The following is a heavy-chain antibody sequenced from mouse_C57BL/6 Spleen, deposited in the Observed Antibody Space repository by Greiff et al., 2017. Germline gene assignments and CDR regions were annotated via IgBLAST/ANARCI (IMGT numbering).Heavy chain of an antibody. CDR3: ARGRYFDV. CDR2: IYIGNGYT. J-gene: IGHJ1*03. CDR1: GYTFTSYG. Sequence: EVQLQQSGAELVRPGSSVKMSCKTSGYTFTSYGINWVKQRHGQGLEWIGYIYIGNGYTGYNEKFKGKATLTLDKSSSTAYMQLSRLTSEDSAIYFGARGRYFDVWGKGTTVTVSS. V-gene: IGHV1-58*01.